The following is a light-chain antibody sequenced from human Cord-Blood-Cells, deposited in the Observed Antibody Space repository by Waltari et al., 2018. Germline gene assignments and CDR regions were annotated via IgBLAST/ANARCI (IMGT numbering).Light chain of an antibody. CDR1: KLGDNY. CDR2: QDS. CDR3: QAWDSSTYV. V-gene: IGLV3-1*01. Sequence: SSELTQPPSVSVSPGQTATITCPGDKLGDNYACWYQQKPGQSPVLVIYQDSKRPPGIPERFSGSNSGNTATLTISGTQAMDEADYYCQAWDSSTYVFGTGTKVTVL. J-gene: IGLJ1*01.